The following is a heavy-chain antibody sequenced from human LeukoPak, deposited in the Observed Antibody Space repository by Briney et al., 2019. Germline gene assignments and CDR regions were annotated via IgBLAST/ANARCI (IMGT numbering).Heavy chain of an antibody. J-gene: IGHJ4*02. D-gene: IGHD3-22*01. Sequence: SETLSLTCTVSGGSVCSGSYYWSWIRQPPGKGLEWIGYIYYSGSTNYNPSLKSRVTISVDTSKNQFSLKLSSVTAADTAVYYCARVNYDSSGYYYFDYWGQGTLVTVSS. V-gene: IGHV4-61*01. CDR2: IYYSGST. CDR1: GGSVCSGSYY. CDR3: ARVNYDSSGYYYFDY.